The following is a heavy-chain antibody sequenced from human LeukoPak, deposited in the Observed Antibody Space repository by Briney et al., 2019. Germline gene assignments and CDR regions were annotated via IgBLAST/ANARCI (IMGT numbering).Heavy chain of an antibody. Sequence: SETLSLTCAVCGGSFSGYYWSWIRHPPGTRLEWIGEINHSGSTNYNPSLKSRVTISVDTSKNQFSLKLSSVTAADTAVYYCARTYYYYYYRDVWGKGTTVTVSS. J-gene: IGHJ6*03. CDR2: INHSGST. CDR3: ARTYYYYYYRDV. CDR1: GGSFSGYY. V-gene: IGHV4-34*01.